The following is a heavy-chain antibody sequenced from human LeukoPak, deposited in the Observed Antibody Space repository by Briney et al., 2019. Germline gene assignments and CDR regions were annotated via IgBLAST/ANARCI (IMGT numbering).Heavy chain of an antibody. CDR2: MGSDGRFT. CDR3: AREIMTPGHQHFDY. J-gene: IGHJ4*02. D-gene: IGHD2-8*01. Sequence: GGSLRLSCAASGFTLSDYWMHWVRPAPRKGLMWVSRMGSDGRFTTYADSVKGRFNISRDNAKNTLYLQINSLRAEHTAVYYCAREIMTPGHQHFDYWGQGTLFTVPS. CDR1: GFTLSDYW. V-gene: IGHV3-74*03.